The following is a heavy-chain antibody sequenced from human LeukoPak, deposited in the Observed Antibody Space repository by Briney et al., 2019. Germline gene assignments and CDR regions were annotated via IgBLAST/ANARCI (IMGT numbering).Heavy chain of an antibody. V-gene: IGHV3-23*01. CDR3: AKMRGHPREAYYFDS. CDR2: IDNGGTT. Sequence: GGSLRLSCAASGFTFSSFAVGWVRQAPGKGLELVSSIDNGGTTYYAGSVKGRFTISRDNSKNTLYLQVNSLRAEDTAVYYCAKMRGHPREAYYFDSWGQGALVTVSS. D-gene: IGHD1-26*01. J-gene: IGHJ4*02. CDR1: GFTFSSFA.